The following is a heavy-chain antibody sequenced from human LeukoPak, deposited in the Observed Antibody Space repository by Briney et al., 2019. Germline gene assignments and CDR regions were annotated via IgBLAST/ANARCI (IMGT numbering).Heavy chain of an antibody. D-gene: IGHD4-23*01. CDR1: GFTFSSYA. V-gene: IGHV3-23*01. CDR2: ISGSGGNT. CDR3: AKGSVVTPRGTFDI. Sequence: PGGSLRLSCAASGFTFSSYAMSWVRQAPGKGLEWVSSISGSGGNTYHADSVEGRIIISRDNSKNTLYLQMNSLRAEDTAVYYCAKGSVVTPRGTFDIWGQGTMVTVSS. J-gene: IGHJ3*02.